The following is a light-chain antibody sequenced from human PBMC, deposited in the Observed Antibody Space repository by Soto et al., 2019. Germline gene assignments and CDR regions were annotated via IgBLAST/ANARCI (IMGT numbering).Light chain of an antibody. CDR3: AGWDGSLKGFV. CDR1: ASNIGRDP. Sequence: SALTQPPSASGAPGQMVTMSCSGSASNIGRDPVNWYQQVPGTAPKLLIYENNHRPSGVPDRFSGSKSGTSASLAISGLQSEDEAEYFCAGWDGSLKGFVFGTGTKVTV. CDR2: ENN. J-gene: IGLJ1*01. V-gene: IGLV1-44*01.